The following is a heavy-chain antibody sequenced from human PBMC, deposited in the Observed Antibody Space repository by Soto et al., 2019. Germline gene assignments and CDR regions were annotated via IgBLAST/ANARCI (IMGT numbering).Heavy chain of an antibody. CDR3: AVGLAAAAEYYFDY. Sequence: PGGSLRLSCAASGFTFSSYAMHWVRQAPGKGLEWVAVISYDGSNKYYADSVKGRFTISRDNSKNTLYLQMNSLRAEDTAVYYCAVGLAAAAEYYFDYWGQGTLVTVSS. J-gene: IGHJ4*02. CDR1: GFTFSSYA. V-gene: IGHV3-30-3*01. CDR2: ISYDGSNK. D-gene: IGHD6-13*01.